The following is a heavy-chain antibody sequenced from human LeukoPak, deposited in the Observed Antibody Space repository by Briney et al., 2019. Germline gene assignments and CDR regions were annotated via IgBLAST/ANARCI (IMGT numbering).Heavy chain of an antibody. CDR3: ARGHYGDCFDY. CDR2: IYTSGST. D-gene: IGHD4-17*01. Sequence: SQTLSLTCTVSGGSISSGSYYWSWIRQPAGKGLVWIGRIYTSGSTNYNPSLKSRVTISVDTSKNQFSLKLSSVTAADTAVYYCARGHYGDCFDYWGQGTLVTVSS. CDR1: GGSISSGSYY. V-gene: IGHV4-61*02. J-gene: IGHJ4*02.